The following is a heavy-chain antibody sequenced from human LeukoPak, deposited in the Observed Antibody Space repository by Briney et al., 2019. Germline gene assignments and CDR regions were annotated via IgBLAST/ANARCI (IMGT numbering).Heavy chain of an antibody. D-gene: IGHD5-18*01. V-gene: IGHV3-48*01. CDR2: ISSTSSTI. CDR3: AKGKVTPPFDY. J-gene: IGHJ4*02. CDR1: GFTFSSYS. Sequence: GGSLRLSCAASGFTFSSYSMNWVRQAPGKGLEWVSYISSTSSTIYYADSVKGRFTISRDTAKNSLYLQMNSLRAEDTAVYYCAKGKVTPPFDYWGQGTLVTVSS.